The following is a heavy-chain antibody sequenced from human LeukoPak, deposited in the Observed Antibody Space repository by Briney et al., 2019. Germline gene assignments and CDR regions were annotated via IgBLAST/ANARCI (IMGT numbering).Heavy chain of an antibody. D-gene: IGHD5-18*01. CDR3: ARSRGYSYGPLDY. CDR2: IYHSGST. CDR1: GGSISSYY. J-gene: IGHJ4*02. V-gene: IGHV4-59*12. Sequence: SETLSLTCTVSGGSISSYYWSWIRQPPGKGLEWIGYIYHSGSTYYNPSLKSRVTISVDRSKNQFSLKLSSVTAADTAVYYCARSRGYSYGPLDYWGQGTLVTVSS.